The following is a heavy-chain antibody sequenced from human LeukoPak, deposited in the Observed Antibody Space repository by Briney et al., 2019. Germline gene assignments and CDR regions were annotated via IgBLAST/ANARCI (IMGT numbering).Heavy chain of an antibody. CDR2: MSPDGGNE. V-gene: IGHV3-30*03. D-gene: IGHD3-22*01. CDR1: GFTFNNYG. J-gene: IGHJ4*02. Sequence: PGGSLRLSCAASGFTFNNYGMHWVRQAPGKGLEWVAVMSPDGGNEYYADSVKGRFSISRDNSKNTLYLQMNSLRAEDTAVYFCARVVWDSSGYYIDYWGQGSLVTVSS. CDR3: ARVVWDSSGYYIDY.